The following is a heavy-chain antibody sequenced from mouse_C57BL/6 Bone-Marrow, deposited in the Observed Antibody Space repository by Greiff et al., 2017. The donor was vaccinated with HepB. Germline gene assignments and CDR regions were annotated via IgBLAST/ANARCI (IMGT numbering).Heavy chain of an antibody. CDR2: IDPETGGT. J-gene: IGHJ4*01. Sequence: VQRVESGAELVRPGASVTLSCKASGYTFTDYEMHWVKQTPVHGLEWIGAIDPETGGTAYNQKFKGKAILTADKSSSTAYMELRSLTSEDSAVYYCTTGNFYYAMDYWGQGTSVTVSS. CDR1: GYTFTDYE. D-gene: IGHD2-1*01. CDR3: TTGNFYYAMDY. V-gene: IGHV1-15*01.